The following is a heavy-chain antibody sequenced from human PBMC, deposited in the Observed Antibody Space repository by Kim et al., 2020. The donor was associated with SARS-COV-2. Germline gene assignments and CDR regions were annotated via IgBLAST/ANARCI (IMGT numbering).Heavy chain of an antibody. D-gene: IGHD3-9*01. Sequence: ASVKVSCKASGYTFTSYAMHWVRQAPGQRLEWMGWINAGNGNTKYSQKFQGRVTITRDTSASTAYMELSSLRSEDTAVYYCARGGFLTGPADYWGQGTLVTVSS. V-gene: IGHV1-3*01. CDR2: INAGNGNT. J-gene: IGHJ4*02. CDR1: GYTFTSYA. CDR3: ARGGFLTGPADY.